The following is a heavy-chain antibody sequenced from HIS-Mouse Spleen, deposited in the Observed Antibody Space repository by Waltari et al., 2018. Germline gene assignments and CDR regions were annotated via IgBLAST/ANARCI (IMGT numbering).Heavy chain of an antibody. CDR3: AREIPYSSSWYDWYFDL. Sequence: QLQLQESGPGLVKPSEPLSLTCTVSGGSISSSSSYWGWIRHPPGKGLEWIGSIYYSGSTYYNPSLKSRVTISVDTSKNQFSLKLSSVTAADTAVYYCAREIPYSSSWYDWYFDLWGRGTLVTVSS. V-gene: IGHV4-39*07. D-gene: IGHD6-13*01. CDR2: IYYSGST. CDR1: GGSISSSSSY. J-gene: IGHJ2*01.